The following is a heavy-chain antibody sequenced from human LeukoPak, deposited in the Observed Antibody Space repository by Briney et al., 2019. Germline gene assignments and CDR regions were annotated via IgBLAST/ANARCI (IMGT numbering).Heavy chain of an antibody. CDR2: IRHDGSNK. CDR1: GFTFSSYG. CDR3: AKERDTAMVTIDY. Sequence: GGSLRLSCAASGFTFSSYGMHWVRQAPGKGLEWVAFIRHDGSNKYYADSVKGRFTISRDNSKNTLYLQMNSLRAEDTAVYYCAKERDTAMVTIDYWGQGTLVTVSS. J-gene: IGHJ4*02. V-gene: IGHV3-30*02. D-gene: IGHD5-18*01.